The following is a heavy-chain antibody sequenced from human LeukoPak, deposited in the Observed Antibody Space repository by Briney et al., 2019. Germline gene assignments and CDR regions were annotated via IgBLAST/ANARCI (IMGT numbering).Heavy chain of an antibody. D-gene: IGHD6-19*01. CDR1: GRSISIYY. Sequence: PSDTLSLTCTLSGRSISIYYWSWIRQPPGKGLEWIGYIYYSGSTNYNPSLKSRVTISVDTSKDQFSLQLSSVTAADTAVYYCARASPIAVAGIWADWGQGTLVTVSS. CDR2: IYYSGST. V-gene: IGHV4-59*07. CDR3: ARASPIAVAGIWAD. J-gene: IGHJ4*02.